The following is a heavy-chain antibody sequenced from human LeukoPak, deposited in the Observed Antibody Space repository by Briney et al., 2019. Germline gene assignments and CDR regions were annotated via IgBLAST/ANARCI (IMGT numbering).Heavy chain of an antibody. V-gene: IGHV3-11*03. CDR3: ASRHCSGGGCYSAGADPFDY. J-gene: IGHJ4*02. D-gene: IGHD2-15*01. CDR2: ISSSSSYT. CDR1: GFTFSDYY. Sequence: GGSLRLSCAASGFTFSDYYMSWIRQAPGKGLEWVSYISSSSSYTNYADSVKGRFTISRDNAKNSLYLQMNSLRAEDTAVYYCASRHCSGGGCYSAGADPFDYWGQGTLVTVSS.